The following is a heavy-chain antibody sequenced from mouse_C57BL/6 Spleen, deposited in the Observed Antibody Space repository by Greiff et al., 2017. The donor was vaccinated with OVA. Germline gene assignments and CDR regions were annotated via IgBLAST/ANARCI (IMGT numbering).Heavy chain of an antibody. V-gene: IGHV3-6*01. J-gene: IGHJ2*01. CDR1: GYSITSGYY. D-gene: IGHD3-2*02. CDR2: ISYDGSN. CDR3: ARDHSSGYSYFDY. Sequence: ESGPGLVKPSQSLSLTCSVTGYSITSGYYWNWIRQFPGNKLEWMGYISYDGSNNYNPSLKNRISITRDTSKNQFFLKLNSVTTEDTATYYCARDHSSGYSYFDYWGQGTTLTVSS.